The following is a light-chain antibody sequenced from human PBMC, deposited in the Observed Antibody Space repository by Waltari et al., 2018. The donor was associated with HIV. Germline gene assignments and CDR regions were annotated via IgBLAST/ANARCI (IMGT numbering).Light chain of an antibody. V-gene: IGLV2-23*02. CDR2: GVN. J-gene: IGLJ2*01. CDR3: CSYVGSSSLV. CDR1: STDVGSYNL. Sequence: QSALTQPASVSGSPGQSITVSCTRASTDVGSYNLVPWSQHHPGKAPKPMIYGVNKRPSGVSNRFSGAKSGNTASLTISGLQAEDEADYYCCSYVGSSSLVFGGGTKLTVL.